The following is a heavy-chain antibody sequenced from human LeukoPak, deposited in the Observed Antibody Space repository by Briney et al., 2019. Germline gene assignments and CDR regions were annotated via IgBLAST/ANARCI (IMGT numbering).Heavy chain of an antibody. CDR3: ARTVGYYYDSSGYPTYYYYYYMDV. Sequence: GASVKVSCKASGYTFTSYDINWVRQATGQGLEWMGWMNPNSGNTAYAQKFQGRVTITRNTSISTAYMELSSLRSEDTAVYYCARTVGYYYDSSGYPTYYYYYYMDVWGKGTTVTVSS. CDR2: MNPNSGNT. J-gene: IGHJ6*03. D-gene: IGHD3-22*01. CDR1: GYTFTSYD. V-gene: IGHV1-8*03.